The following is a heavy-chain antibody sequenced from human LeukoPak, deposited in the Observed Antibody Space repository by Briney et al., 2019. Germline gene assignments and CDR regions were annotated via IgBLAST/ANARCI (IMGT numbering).Heavy chain of an antibody. CDR3: ARVIGWDEPFDL. Sequence: GGSLRLSCAASGFKFSSYSLDWVRQAPGKGLVWVSRINTDGSSTNYADSVRGRFTVSRDNAKNTLYLQMNSLRVEDTAVYYCARVIGWDEPFDLWGHGTLVTVSS. J-gene: IGHJ3*01. D-gene: IGHD1-26*01. CDR1: GFKFSSYS. CDR2: INTDGSST. V-gene: IGHV3-74*01.